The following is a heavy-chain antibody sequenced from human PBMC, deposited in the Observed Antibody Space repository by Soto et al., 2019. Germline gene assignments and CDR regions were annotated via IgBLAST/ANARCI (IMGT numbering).Heavy chain of an antibody. D-gene: IGHD6-19*01. CDR2: IIPIFGTA. Sequence: QVQLVQSGAEVKKPGSSVKVSCKASGGTFSSYAINWVRQAPGQGLEWMGGIIPIFGTADYAQKFQGRVTLTADESTSTAYMERSSLRAEDTAVYYCARAVAGGVYYYYGMDVWGQGTTVTVSS. CDR1: GGTFSSYA. J-gene: IGHJ6*02. V-gene: IGHV1-69*12. CDR3: ARAVAGGVYYYYGMDV.